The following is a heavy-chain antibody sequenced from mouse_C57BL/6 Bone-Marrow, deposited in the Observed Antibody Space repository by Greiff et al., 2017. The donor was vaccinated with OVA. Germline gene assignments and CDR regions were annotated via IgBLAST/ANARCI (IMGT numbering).Heavy chain of an antibody. CDR1: GYAFSSSW. CDR2: IYPGDGDT. Sequence: QVQLQQSGPELVKPGTSVKISCKASGYAFSSSWMNWVKQRPGKGLEWIGRIYPGDGDTNYNGKFKGKATLTADKSSSTAYMQLSSLTSEDSAVYFCAGDEDGDYAYYFDYWGQGTTLTVSS. D-gene: IGHD2-13*01. CDR3: AGDEDGDYAYYFDY. V-gene: IGHV1-82*01. J-gene: IGHJ2*01.